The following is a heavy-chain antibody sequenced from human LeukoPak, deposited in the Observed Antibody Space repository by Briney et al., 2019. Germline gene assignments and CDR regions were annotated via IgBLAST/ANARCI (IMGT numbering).Heavy chain of an antibody. J-gene: IGHJ3*02. D-gene: IGHD3-10*01. CDR2: ISGSSGST. Sequence: GGSLRLSCAASGFTFSSYAMSWVRQAPGKGLEWVSAISGSSGSTYYADSVKGRFTISRDNSKNTLYLQMNSLRAEDTAVYYCAKDRSYGSGSYWFWSDAFGIWGQGTMVTVSS. CDR3: AKDRSYGSGSYWFWSDAFGI. CDR1: GFTFSSYA. V-gene: IGHV3-23*01.